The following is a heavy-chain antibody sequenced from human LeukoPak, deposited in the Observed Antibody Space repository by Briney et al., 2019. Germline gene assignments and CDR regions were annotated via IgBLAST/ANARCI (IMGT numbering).Heavy chain of an antibody. CDR2: ISGSGSGT. J-gene: IGHJ4*02. Sequence: GGSLRLSCVASGFTFSSYAMSWVRQAPGKGLEWVAVISGSGSGTYYADSVKGRFTFSRDNSKNTLYLQMNSLRAEDTAVYYCARVPGDFWSGYHFDYWGQGTLVTVSS. CDR1: GFTFSSYA. D-gene: IGHD3-3*01. CDR3: ARVPGDFWSGYHFDY. V-gene: IGHV3-23*01.